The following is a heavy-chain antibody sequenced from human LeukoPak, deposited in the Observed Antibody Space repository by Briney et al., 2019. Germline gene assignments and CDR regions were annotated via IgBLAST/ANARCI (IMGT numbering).Heavy chain of an antibody. CDR3: ACGYSYGDDAFDI. Sequence: PSETLSLTCTVSAGSISSYYWSWIRQPPGKGLEWIGYIYYSGSTNYNPSLKSRVTISVDTSKNQFSLKLSSVTAADTAVYYCACGYSYGDDAFDIWGQGTMVTVSS. CDR1: AGSISSYY. J-gene: IGHJ3*02. D-gene: IGHD5-18*01. V-gene: IGHV4-59*01. CDR2: IYYSGST.